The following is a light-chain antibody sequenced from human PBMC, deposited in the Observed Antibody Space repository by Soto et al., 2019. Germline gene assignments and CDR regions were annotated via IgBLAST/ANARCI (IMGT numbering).Light chain of an antibody. CDR1: QHVSTY. CDR3: QQRGDLIVT. J-gene: IGKJ4*01. V-gene: IGKV3-11*01. Sequence: EILLTQSPTTLSLSPGEGATLSCRASQHVSTYVAWYQQKPGQAPRLLIFDASNRATGVPARFSGSGSGTDFTLTISSLEPGDSAVYYCQQRGDLIVTFGGGTKVEI. CDR2: DAS.